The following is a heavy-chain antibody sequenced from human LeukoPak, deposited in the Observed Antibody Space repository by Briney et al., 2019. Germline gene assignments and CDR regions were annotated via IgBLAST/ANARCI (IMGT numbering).Heavy chain of an antibody. V-gene: IGHV3-48*03. J-gene: IGHJ4*02. CDR3: AREGGEWELLRTFDY. D-gene: IGHD1-26*01. CDR2: ISSSGSTI. CDR1: GDSISSYY. Sequence: PSETLSLTCTVSGDSISSYYWNWVRQAPGKGLEWVSYISSSGSTIYYADSVKGRFTISRDNAKNSLYLQMNSLRAEDTAVYYCAREGGEWELLRTFDYWGQGTLVTVSS.